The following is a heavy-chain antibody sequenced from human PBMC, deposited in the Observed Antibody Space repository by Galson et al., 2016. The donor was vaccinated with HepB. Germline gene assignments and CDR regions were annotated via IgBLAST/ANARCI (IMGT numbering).Heavy chain of an antibody. V-gene: IGHV1-69*01. D-gene: IGHD3-22*01. CDR1: GGTFSNYA. CDR3: ASGTYYDSGGFLYYCYYGLDV. Sequence: VKVSCKASGGTFSNYAIGWVRQAPGQGLEWMGGIIPLFSTSEYAQKFQGRVTITADESTDTTYMDLSSLRSEDTAVYYCASGTYYDSGGFLYYCYYGLDVWGQGTTVTVSS. CDR2: IIPLFSTS. J-gene: IGHJ6*02.